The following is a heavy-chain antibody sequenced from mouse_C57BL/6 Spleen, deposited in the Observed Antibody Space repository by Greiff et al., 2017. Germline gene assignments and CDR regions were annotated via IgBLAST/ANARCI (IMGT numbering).Heavy chain of an antibody. V-gene: IGHV1-19*01. CDR2: INPYHGGT. J-gene: IGHJ3*01. Sequence: EVQLQQSGPVLVKPGASVKMSCKASGYTFTDYYMNWVKQSHGKSLEWIGVINPYHGGTSYNQKFKGKATLTVAKSSRTAYMDLNSLTSDDSAVYYCASDYGFAYWGQGTLVTVSA. CDR3: ASDYGFAY. CDR1: GYTFTDYY. D-gene: IGHD2-4*01.